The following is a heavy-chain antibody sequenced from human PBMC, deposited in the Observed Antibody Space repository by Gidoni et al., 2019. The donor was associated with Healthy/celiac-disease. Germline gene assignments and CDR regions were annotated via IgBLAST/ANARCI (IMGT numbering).Heavy chain of an antibody. Sequence: QVQLVQSGAEVKKPGASVKVSCKASGYTFTSYGISWVRQAPGQGLEWMGWISAYNGNTNYAQKLQGRVTMTTDTSTSTAYMELRSLRSDDTAVYYCARVLNYYDSSGYPYYYYGMDVWGQGTTVTVSS. V-gene: IGHV1-18*01. J-gene: IGHJ6*02. CDR2: ISAYNGNT. D-gene: IGHD3-22*01. CDR3: ARVLNYYDSSGYPYYYYGMDV. CDR1: GYTFTSYG.